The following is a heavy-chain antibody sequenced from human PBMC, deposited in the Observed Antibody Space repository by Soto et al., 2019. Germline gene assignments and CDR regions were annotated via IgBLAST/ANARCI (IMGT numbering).Heavy chain of an antibody. CDR3: ARGRVVAAAGVYYYYGMDV. CDR1: GGSFSGYY. J-gene: IGHJ6*02. CDR2: INHSGST. Sequence: QVQLQQWGAGLLKPSETLSLTCAVYGGSFSGYYWSWIRQPPGKGLEWIGEINHSGSTNYNPSLKSQVTISVDTSKNQFSLKLSSVTAADTAVYYCARGRVVAAAGVYYYYGMDVWGQGTPVTVSS. D-gene: IGHD6-13*01. V-gene: IGHV4-34*01.